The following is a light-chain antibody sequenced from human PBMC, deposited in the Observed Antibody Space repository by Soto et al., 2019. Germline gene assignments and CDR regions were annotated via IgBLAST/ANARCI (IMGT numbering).Light chain of an antibody. CDR1: SSNIGSNT. V-gene: IGLV1-44*01. CDR2: SNN. Sequence: QSVLTQPPSASGTPGQRVTISCSGSSSNIGSNTVNWYQQLPGTAPKLLIYSNNQRPSGVPERFSGSKSGTSASLAISGLQSEDEADYYCAAWDDSLNGHVVFGGGTKLTVL. CDR3: AAWDDSLNGHVV. J-gene: IGLJ2*01.